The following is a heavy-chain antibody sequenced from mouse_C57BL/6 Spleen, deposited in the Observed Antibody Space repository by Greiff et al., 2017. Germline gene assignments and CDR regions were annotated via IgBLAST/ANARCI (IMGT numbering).Heavy chain of an antibody. V-gene: IGHV1-69*01. J-gene: IGHJ2*01. CDR1: GYTFTSYW. Sequence: QVQLQQPGAELVMPGASVKLSCKASGYTFTSYWMHWVKQRPGQGLEWIGEIDPSDSYTNYNQKFKGKSTLTVDKSSSTAYMQLSSLTSEDSAVYYCARVTTGFDYWGQGTTLTVSS. D-gene: IGHD1-1*01. CDR2: IDPSDSYT. CDR3: ARVTTGFDY.